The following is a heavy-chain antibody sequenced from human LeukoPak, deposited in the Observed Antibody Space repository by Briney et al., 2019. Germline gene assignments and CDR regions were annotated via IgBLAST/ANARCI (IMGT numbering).Heavy chain of an antibody. CDR3: ARASTTVPNLLDY. D-gene: IGHD4-17*01. J-gene: IGHJ4*02. CDR2: IKPDGGTT. CDR1: GFTFSSYW. V-gene: IGHV3-74*01. Sequence: GGSVKLSCAASGFTFSSYWMHWVRQAPGKGLEWVSCIKPDGGTTIYADSVRGRFTISRDKSNNTAYLQMTSLRAEDTAVYYCARASTTVPNLLDYWGQGTLVTVSS.